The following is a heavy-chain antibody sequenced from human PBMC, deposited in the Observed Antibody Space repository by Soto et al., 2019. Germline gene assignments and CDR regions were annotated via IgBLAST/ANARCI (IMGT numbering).Heavy chain of an antibody. D-gene: IGHD3-10*01. V-gene: IGHV1-24*01. CDR1: GYTLTELS. CDR2: FDPEDGET. J-gene: IGHJ5*02. Sequence: GASVKVSCKVSGYTLTELSMHWVRQAPGKGLEWMGGFDPEDGETIYAQKFQGRVTMTEDTSTDTAYMELSSLRSEDTAVYYCATAGSGIMSNWFDPWGQGTLVTVSS. CDR3: ATAGSGIMSNWFDP.